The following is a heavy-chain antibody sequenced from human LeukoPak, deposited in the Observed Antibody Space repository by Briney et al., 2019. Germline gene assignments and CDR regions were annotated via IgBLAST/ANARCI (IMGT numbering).Heavy chain of an antibody. CDR2: IKQDGSEK. CDR3: ARSYGSVPMDV. Sequence: GGSLRLSCAASGFTFSSYWMSCVRQAPGKGLEWVANIKQDGSEKYYVDSVEGRFTISRENAKNSLYLQMNSLRAEDTAVYYCARSYGSVPMDVWGKGTTVTVSS. V-gene: IGHV3-7*03. J-gene: IGHJ6*04. CDR1: GFTFSSYW. D-gene: IGHD3-10*01.